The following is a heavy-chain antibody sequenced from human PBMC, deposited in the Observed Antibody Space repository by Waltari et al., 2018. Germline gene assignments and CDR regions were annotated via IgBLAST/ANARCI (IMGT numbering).Heavy chain of an antibody. CDR3: ATARDEQTAMVYFDH. CDR1: GFAVRSNH. Sequence: EVQLVESGGGFVHPGGALRLSCAASGFAVRSNHMAWVRQAPGKGLEWVSIIYSAGSTYYEDSVMGRFTISRDISKNTLHLQMNRLTTEDTATYYCATARDEQTAMVYFDHWGEGSLVSV. V-gene: IGHV3-66*02. CDR2: IYSAGST. D-gene: IGHD5-18*01. J-gene: IGHJ4*02.